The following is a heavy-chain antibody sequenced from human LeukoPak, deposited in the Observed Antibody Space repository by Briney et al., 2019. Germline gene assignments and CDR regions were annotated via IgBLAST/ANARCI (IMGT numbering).Heavy chain of an antibody. Sequence: PGGSLRLSCAASGFTFSGSAMHWVRQASGKGLEWVGRIRSKANSYATAYAASVRGRFTISRDDSKNTAYLQMNSLKTEDTAVYYCTGPPIEYSSSSGYDYWGQGTLVTVSS. J-gene: IGHJ4*02. CDR2: IRSKANSYAT. D-gene: IGHD6-6*01. V-gene: IGHV3-73*01. CDR3: TGPPIEYSSSSGYDY. CDR1: GFTFSGSA.